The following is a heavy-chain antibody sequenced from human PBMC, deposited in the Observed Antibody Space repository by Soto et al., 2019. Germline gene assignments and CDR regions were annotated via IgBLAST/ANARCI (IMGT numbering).Heavy chain of an antibody. Sequence: GESLKISCKGSVYSFTTYWIGWVRRKPGKGLEWMGIIYPGDSETRYSPTFQGQVTISADKSISTAFLQWSSLRASDTAMYYCARLYYYDSSGYYTSPFDYWGQGTLVTVSS. CDR3: ARLYYYDSSGYYTSPFDY. D-gene: IGHD3-22*01. V-gene: IGHV5-51*01. CDR2: IYPGDSET. CDR1: VYSFTTYW. J-gene: IGHJ4*02.